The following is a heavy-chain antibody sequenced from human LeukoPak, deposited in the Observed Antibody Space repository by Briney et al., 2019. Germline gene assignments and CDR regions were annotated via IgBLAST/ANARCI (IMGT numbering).Heavy chain of an antibody. Sequence: GGSLRLSCAASGITFTSHWMGWVRQAPGKGLEWVANIKQDGSEKYYVDSVKGRFTISRDNAKNSLYLQMNNLRAEDTAVYYCARVPPYRAFDIWGQGTVVTVSS. J-gene: IGHJ3*02. V-gene: IGHV3-7*01. CDR3: ARVPPYRAFDI. CDR1: GITFTSHW. CDR2: IKQDGSEK.